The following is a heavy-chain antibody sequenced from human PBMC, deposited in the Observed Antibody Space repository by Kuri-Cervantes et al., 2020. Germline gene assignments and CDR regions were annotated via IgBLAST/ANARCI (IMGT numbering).Heavy chain of an antibody. CDR1: GFSFDDYA. Sequence: GGSLRLSCAASGFSFDDYAMHWVRQAPGKGLEWVSGIGCNSGSIGYADSVKGRFTITRDNAKNSLYLQMNSLRAEDTALYYCAKKQGSGYDLYYYHVMDVWGQGTRVTVSS. J-gene: IGHJ6*02. V-gene: IGHV3-9*01. CDR2: IGCNSGSI. CDR3: AKKQGSGYDLYYYHVMDV. D-gene: IGHD5-12*01.